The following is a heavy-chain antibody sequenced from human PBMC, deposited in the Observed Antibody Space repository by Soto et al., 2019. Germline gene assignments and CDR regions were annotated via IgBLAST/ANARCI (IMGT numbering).Heavy chain of an antibody. J-gene: IGHJ4*02. CDR3: ARAVPYGARSLAGCDY. CDR2: VSHSGTT. Sequence: PSETLSLTCSVSGVSITGYYWSWIRQPPGKTLEWIGYVSHSGTTTYNPSLKSRVSISVDTSKNQFSLRLTSVIAADTAVYYCARAVPYGARSLAGCDYWCQGILVTASS. D-gene: IGHD3-10*01. CDR1: GVSITGYY. V-gene: IGHV4-59*01.